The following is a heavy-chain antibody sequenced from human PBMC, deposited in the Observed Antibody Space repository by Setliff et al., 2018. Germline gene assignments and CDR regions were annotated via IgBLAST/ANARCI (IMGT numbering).Heavy chain of an antibody. V-gene: IGHV4-59*01. CDR1: GGSISSYY. CDR3: ARLRGAFDY. J-gene: IGHJ4*02. Sequence: LSLTCTVSGGSISSYYWSWIRQPPGKRLEWIGYIYYSGSTNYNPSLESRVTISVDTSKNQFSLRLNSATAADAAVYYCARLRGAFDYWGQGTLVTVSS. D-gene: IGHD3-16*01. CDR2: IYYSGST.